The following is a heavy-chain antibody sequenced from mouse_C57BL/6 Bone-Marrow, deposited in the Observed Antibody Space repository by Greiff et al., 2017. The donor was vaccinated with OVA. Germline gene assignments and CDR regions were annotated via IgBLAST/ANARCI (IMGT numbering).Heavy chain of an antibody. D-gene: IGHD2-3*01. J-gene: IGHJ3*01. Sequence: VQLQQPGAELVRPGSSVKLSCKASGYTFTSYWMDWVKQRPGQGLEWIGNIYPSDSETHYNQKFKDKATLTVDKSSSTAYMQLSSLTSEDSAVYYCARGGIYDGYYWFAYWGQGTLVTVSA. V-gene: IGHV1-61*01. CDR3: ARGGIYDGYYWFAY. CDR2: IYPSDSET. CDR1: GYTFTSYW.